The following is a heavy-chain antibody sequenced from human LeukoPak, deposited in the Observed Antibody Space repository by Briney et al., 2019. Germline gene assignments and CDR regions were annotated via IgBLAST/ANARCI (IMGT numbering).Heavy chain of an antibody. CDR1: GYTFTSYG. D-gene: IGHD3-10*01. Sequence: ASVKVSCKGSGYTFTSYGISRVRQAPGQGLEWMGWISAYNGNTNYAQKLQGRVTMTTDTSTSTAYMELRSLRSDDTAVYYCANGPTYYGSGNYSHFSNWFDPWGQGTLVSVSS. J-gene: IGHJ5*02. V-gene: IGHV1-18*01. CDR3: ANGPTYYGSGNYSHFSNWFDP. CDR2: ISAYNGNT.